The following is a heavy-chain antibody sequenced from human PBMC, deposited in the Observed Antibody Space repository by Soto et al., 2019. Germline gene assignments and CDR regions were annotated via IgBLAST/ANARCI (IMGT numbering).Heavy chain of an antibody. D-gene: IGHD7-27*01. V-gene: IGHV4-30-4*01. J-gene: IGHJ4*02. CDR2: IYDGGTT. Sequence: QVQLQESGPRLVSPSQTLSLTCTVSGGSISSAAYCWSWIRQSPDKGLEWIGHIYDGGTTYSSPSLTGRVTISAYTSETQFSLKLSSVSAADTAVYYCARGPSGDKIDYWGQGIQVTVSS. CDR3: ARGPSGDKIDY. CDR1: GGSISSAAYC.